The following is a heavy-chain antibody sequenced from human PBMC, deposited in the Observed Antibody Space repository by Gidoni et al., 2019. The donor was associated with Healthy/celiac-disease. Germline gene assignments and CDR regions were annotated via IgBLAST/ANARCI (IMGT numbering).Heavy chain of an antibody. V-gene: IGHV3-15*01. CDR3: TTVGGRWNELDVVGLDI. CDR1: GFTFSNPE. CDR2: SKSKTDGGTT. Sequence: EVQLVESGGGLVKPGGSLRLSCAASGFTFSNPEQSWVRQAPGKGLEWVGRSKSKTDGGTTDDAAPVKGRFTISRDDSKNTLYLQMNSLKTEDTAVYYCTTVGGRWNELDVVGLDIWGQGTMVTVSS. J-gene: IGHJ3*02. D-gene: IGHD1-1*01.